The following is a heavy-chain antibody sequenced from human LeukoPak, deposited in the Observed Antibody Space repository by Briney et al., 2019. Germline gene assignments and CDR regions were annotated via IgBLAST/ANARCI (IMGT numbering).Heavy chain of an antibody. D-gene: IGHD5-24*01. CDR2: IYYSGST. V-gene: IGHV4-59*01. CDR3: AGEERFYYYYGMDV. Sequence: SETLSLTCTVSGGSISSYYWSWIRQPPGKGLEWIGYIYYSGSTNYNPSLKSRVTISVDTSKNQFSLKLSSVTAADTAVYYCAGEERFYYYYGMDVWGQGTTVTVSS. J-gene: IGHJ6*02. CDR1: GGSISSYY.